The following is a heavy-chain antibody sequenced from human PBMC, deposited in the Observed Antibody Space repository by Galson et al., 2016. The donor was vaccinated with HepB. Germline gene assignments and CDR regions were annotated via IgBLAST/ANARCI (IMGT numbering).Heavy chain of an antibody. CDR1: GFSFSSYA. CDR3: AREPVRLDDLLTGPPKNPDY. D-gene: IGHD3-9*01. Sequence: SLRLSCVASGFSFSSYAMHWVRQAPGKGLEWVAVISYDGSNKYYADSVKGRFTISRDNAKNSLYLQMNSLRAEDTAVYYCAREPVRLDDLLTGPPKNPDYWGKGTLVTVSS. V-gene: IGHV3-30*04. CDR2: ISYDGSNK. J-gene: IGHJ4*02.